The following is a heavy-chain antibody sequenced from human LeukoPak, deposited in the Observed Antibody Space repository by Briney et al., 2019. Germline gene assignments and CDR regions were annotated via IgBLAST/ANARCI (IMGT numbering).Heavy chain of an antibody. CDR1: GGSFSGYY. CDR2: INHSGST. Sequence: SETLSLTCAVYGGSFSGYYWSWIRQPPGKGLEWIGEINHSGSTNYNPSLKSQVTISVDTSKNQFSLKLSSVTAADTAVYYCARVKPYSSGWFIGCYFDYWGQGTLVTVSS. J-gene: IGHJ4*02. CDR3: ARVKPYSSGWFIGCYFDY. D-gene: IGHD6-19*01. V-gene: IGHV4-34*01.